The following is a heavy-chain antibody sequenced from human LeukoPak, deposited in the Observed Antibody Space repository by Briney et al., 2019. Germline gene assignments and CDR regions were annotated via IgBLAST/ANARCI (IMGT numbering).Heavy chain of an antibody. J-gene: IGHJ4*02. V-gene: IGHV3-74*01. CDR3: AKYSGSYGGLDY. CDR1: GFTFSSYW. CDR2: INTDGRST. Sequence: GGSLRLSCAASGFTFSSYWMHWVRQAPGKGLVWVSRINTDGRSTTYADSVKGRFTISRDNAKNTLYLQMNSLRAEDTAVYYCAKYSGSYGGLDYWGQGTLVTVSS. D-gene: IGHD1-26*01.